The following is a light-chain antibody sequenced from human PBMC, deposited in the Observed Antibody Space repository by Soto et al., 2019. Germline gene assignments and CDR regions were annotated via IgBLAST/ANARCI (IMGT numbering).Light chain of an antibody. Sequence: DIRMTQSPSSLSASVGERVTITCRASQSISVFLNWYQQRPGKAPRLLIFGASSLQSGVPSRFSGSGSGTDFTLAISSLQPEDVATYYCQETYGTPYTFGQGTKLQI. CDR1: QSISVF. J-gene: IGKJ2*01. CDR3: QETYGTPYT. CDR2: GAS. V-gene: IGKV1-39*01.